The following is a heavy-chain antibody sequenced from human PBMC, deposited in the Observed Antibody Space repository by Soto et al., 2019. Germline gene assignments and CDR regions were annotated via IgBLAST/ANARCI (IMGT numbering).Heavy chain of an antibody. V-gene: IGHV3-66*01. CDR2: IYSGGST. CDR1: GFTVSSNY. CDR3: ARDVGKGVSGYGDY. J-gene: IGHJ4*02. Sequence: EVQLVESGGGLVQPGGSLRLSCAASGFTVSSNYMSWVRQAPGKGLEWVSVIYSGGSTYYADSVKGRFTISRDNSKNTLYLRMNSLRAEDTAVYYCARDVGKGVSGYGDYWGQGTLVTVSS. D-gene: IGHD5-12*01.